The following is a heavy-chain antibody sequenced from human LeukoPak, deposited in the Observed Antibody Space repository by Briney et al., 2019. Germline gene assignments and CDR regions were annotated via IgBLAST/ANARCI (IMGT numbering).Heavy chain of an antibody. D-gene: IGHD4/OR15-4a*01. J-gene: IGHJ4*02. CDR2: LSGSGTNT. Sequence: QPGGSLRLSCAASGFTFSSYAMIWVRQAPGKGLEWVSSLSGSGTNTCYADSVKGRLTIPRDNSKNTLYLQMNSLRAEDTAVYYCAKAQSFHANFPFDYWGQGTLVTVSS. V-gene: IGHV3-23*01. CDR1: GFTFSSYA. CDR3: AKAQSFHANFPFDY.